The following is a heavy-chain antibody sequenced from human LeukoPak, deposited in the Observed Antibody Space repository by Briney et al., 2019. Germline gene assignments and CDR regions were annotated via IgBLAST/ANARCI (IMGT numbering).Heavy chain of an antibody. J-gene: IGHJ4*02. D-gene: IGHD4-17*01. V-gene: IGHV3-7*03. Sequence: GGSLRLSCAASGFTFSSYWMDWVRLAPGKGLEWVANIKQDGSEKYYVDSVKGRFTISRDNAKNSLYLQMNSLRAEDTAVYYCARVGNPPEMTTATLFDYWGQGTLVTVSS. CDR1: GFTFSSYW. CDR3: ARVGNPPEMTTATLFDY. CDR2: IKQDGSEK.